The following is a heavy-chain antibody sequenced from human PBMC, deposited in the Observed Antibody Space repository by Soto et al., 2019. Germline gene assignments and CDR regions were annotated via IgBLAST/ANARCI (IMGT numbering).Heavy chain of an antibody. CDR1: GGSISSSNW. J-gene: IGHJ4*02. Sequence: QVQLQESGPGLVKPSGTLSLTCAVSGGSISSSNWWSWVRQPPGKGLEWIGEIYHSGSTNYNPSLKRRVTMSVDKSKNPFSLKLSSVTAADTAVYYCARVWGEVGWTIDYWGQGTLVTVSS. CDR2: IYHSGST. V-gene: IGHV4-4*02. CDR3: ARVWGEVGWTIDY. D-gene: IGHD3-10*01.